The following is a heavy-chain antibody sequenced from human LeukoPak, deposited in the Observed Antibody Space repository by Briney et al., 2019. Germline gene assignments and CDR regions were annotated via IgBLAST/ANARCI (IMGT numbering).Heavy chain of an antibody. CDR2: ISDSGTTI. J-gene: IGHJ6*02. Sequence: PGGSLRLSCVASGFTFSSYQMNWVRQAPGKGLEWISYISDSGTTIYYADSVKGRFTISRDNAKNSLSLQMNSLRAEDTAVYYCAREDYEPPRGLDVWGQGTTVTVAS. V-gene: IGHV3-48*03. CDR1: GFTFSSYQ. D-gene: IGHD3-16*01. CDR3: AREDYEPPRGLDV.